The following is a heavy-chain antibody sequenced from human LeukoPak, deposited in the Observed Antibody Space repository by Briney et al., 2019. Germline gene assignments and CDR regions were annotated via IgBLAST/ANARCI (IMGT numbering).Heavy chain of an antibody. D-gene: IGHD5-18*01. CDR2: SSGSGGST. CDR3: AKDVDTSMVSLFDA. Sequence: PGGSLRLSCAASGFTFNTYAVSWVRQAPGKGLEWVSGSSGSGGSTNYADSVKGRFTIFRDNSKNTLYLQMNSLRAEDTAVYYCAKDVDTSMVSLFDAWGQGTLVTVSS. J-gene: IGHJ4*02. V-gene: IGHV3-23*01. CDR1: GFTFNTYA.